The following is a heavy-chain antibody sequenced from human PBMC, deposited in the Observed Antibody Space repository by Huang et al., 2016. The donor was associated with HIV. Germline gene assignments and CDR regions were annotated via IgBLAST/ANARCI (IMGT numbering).Heavy chain of an antibody. D-gene: IGHD3-10*01. V-gene: IGHV5-51*01. CDR2: IYPGDADT. CDR3: ARQGLWLPPTDPFDY. Sequence: EVHLVQSGAEVKEPGESLKISCQASGYNFDRYWIGWVRQMPGKGLEGMGVIYPGDADTRYDPAVQGQVTISADQSINTAYLQWSSLKASDTAIYFCARQGLWLPPTDPFDYWGQGTPVTVSA. J-gene: IGHJ4*02. CDR1: GYNFDRYW.